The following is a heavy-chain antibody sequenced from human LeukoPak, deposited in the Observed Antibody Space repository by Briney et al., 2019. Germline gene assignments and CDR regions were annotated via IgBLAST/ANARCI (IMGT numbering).Heavy chain of an antibody. Sequence: GGSLRLSCAASGFTFSSYAMHWVRQAPGKGLEYVSAISSNGGSTCYANSVKGRFTISRDNSKNTLYLQMGSLRAEDMAVYYCARGVRGYSLGPDYWGQGTLVTVSS. CDR1: GFTFSSYA. D-gene: IGHD5-18*01. J-gene: IGHJ4*02. V-gene: IGHV3-64*01. CDR2: ISSNGGST. CDR3: ARGVRGYSLGPDY.